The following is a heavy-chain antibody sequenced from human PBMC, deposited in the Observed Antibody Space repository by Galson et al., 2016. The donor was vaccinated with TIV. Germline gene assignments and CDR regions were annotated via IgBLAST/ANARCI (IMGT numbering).Heavy chain of an antibody. CDR2: IYPGYSDS. CDR3: ARQSENAYDV. J-gene: IGHJ3*01. V-gene: IGHV5-51*01. CDR1: GYKFNSYW. Sequence: QSGAEVKKHGESLKISCQSSGYKFNSYWIGWVRQMPGKGPEWMGIIYPGYSDSRKSPSFQGQVTMSVDKSINTAYLQLSSLKASDTALYYCARQSENAYDVWGQGTLVTVSS.